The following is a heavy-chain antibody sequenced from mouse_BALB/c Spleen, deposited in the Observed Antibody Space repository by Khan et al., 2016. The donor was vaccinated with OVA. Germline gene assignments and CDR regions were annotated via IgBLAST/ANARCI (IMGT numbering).Heavy chain of an antibody. CDR2: INPSNGGT. Sequence: VRLQQSGPELVKPGASMKISCKASGYSFSGYTMNWVKQSHGKNLEWIGLINPSNGGTIYNQKFKGKATLTVDKSSSTAYMELLSLTSEDSAVYYCARGDGYYDAMDYWGQGTSVTVSS. CDR3: ARGDGYYDAMDY. J-gene: IGHJ4*01. V-gene: IGHV1-18*01. D-gene: IGHD2-3*01. CDR1: GYSFSGYT.